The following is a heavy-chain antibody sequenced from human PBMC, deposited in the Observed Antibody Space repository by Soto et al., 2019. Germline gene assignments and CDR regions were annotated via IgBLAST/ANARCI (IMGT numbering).Heavy chain of an antibody. CDR3: ASLSMQLASDLDY. Sequence: SETLSLTCTVSGGSISSGDYYWSWIRQPPGKGLEWIGYIYYSGSTYYNPSLKSRVTISVDTSKNQFSLKLSSATAADTAVYYCASLSMQLASDLDYWGQGTLVTVSS. CDR2: IYYSGST. V-gene: IGHV4-30-4*01. CDR1: GGSISSGDYY. J-gene: IGHJ4*02. D-gene: IGHD6-13*01.